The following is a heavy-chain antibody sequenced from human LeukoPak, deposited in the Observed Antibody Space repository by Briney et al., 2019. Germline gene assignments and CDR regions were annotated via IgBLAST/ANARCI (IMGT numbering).Heavy chain of an antibody. CDR1: GLTFSSYA. D-gene: IGHD6-19*01. Sequence: GGSLRLSCVASGLTFSSYAMSWVRQAPGKGLEWVSVISGSGGWIYYVDSVKGRFTISRDNAKNSLYLQMNSLRADDTAVYYCASGWPFDYWGQGTLVTVSS. CDR3: ASGWPFDY. J-gene: IGHJ4*02. CDR2: ISGSGGWI. V-gene: IGHV3-23*01.